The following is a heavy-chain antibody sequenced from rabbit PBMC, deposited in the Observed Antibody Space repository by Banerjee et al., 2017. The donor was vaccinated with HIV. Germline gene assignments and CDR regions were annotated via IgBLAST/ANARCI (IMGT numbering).Heavy chain of an antibody. CDR3: ARSLSYDDYGDYMDL. CDR1: GFTLSSYQ. J-gene: IGHJ6*01. CDR2: IYAGSSGST. V-gene: IGHV1S40*01. Sequence: QSLEESGGDLVKPGASLTLTCTASGFTLSSYQMCWVRQAPGKGLEWIACIYAGSSGSTYYASWAKGRFTISKTSSTTVTLQMTSLTAADTATYFCARSLSYDDYGDYMDLWGQGTLVTVS. D-gene: IGHD2-1*01.